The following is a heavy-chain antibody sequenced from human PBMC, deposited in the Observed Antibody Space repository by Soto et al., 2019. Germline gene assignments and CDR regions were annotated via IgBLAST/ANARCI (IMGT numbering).Heavy chain of an antibody. CDR2: INPNSGAT. V-gene: IGHV1-2*02. D-gene: IGHD5-12*01. J-gene: IGHJ4*02. Sequence: QVQLVQSGAEVKNPGASVKVSCKASGYTFTGYYMHWVRQAPGQGLEWVGWINPNSGATNYAQIFQGRVTMTRGTSISTAYMELSRLTSDETTVYYCARDFVSTIGDFDYWGQGTLVTVSS. CDR1: GYTFTGYY. CDR3: ARDFVSTIGDFDY.